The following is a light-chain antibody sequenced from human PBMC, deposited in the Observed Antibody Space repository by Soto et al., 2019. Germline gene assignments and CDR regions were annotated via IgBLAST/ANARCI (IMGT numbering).Light chain of an antibody. V-gene: IGKV3-20*01. CDR1: ETLSSNY. J-gene: IGKJ1*01. CDR3: QQYGSSPPTWT. CDR2: GAS. Sequence: EIVLTQSPGTLSLSPGERATLSCRASETLSSNYLAWHQQKPGQAPRLLIYGASSRATGIPDRFSGSGSGTDFTLTISSLEPEDFAVYYCQQYGSSPPTWTFGQGTKVDIK.